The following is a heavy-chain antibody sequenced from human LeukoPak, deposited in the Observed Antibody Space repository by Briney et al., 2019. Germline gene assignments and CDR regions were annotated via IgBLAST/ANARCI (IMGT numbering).Heavy chain of an antibody. J-gene: IGHJ5*02. Sequence: GGSLRLSCAASGFTFSSYGMHWVRQAPGKGLEWVAVISYDGSNKYYADSVKGRLTISRDNSKNTLYLQMNSLRAEDTAVYYCAKGQSPQQWLPQEDWFDPWGQGTLVTVSS. CDR1: GFTFSSYG. CDR2: ISYDGSNK. V-gene: IGHV3-30*18. D-gene: IGHD6-19*01. CDR3: AKGQSPQQWLPQEDWFDP.